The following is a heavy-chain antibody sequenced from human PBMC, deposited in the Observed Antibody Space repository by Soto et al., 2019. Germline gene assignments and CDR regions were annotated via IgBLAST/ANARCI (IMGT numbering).Heavy chain of an antibody. V-gene: IGHV4-30-4*02. CDR2: IYYSGST. D-gene: IGHD3-22*01. CDR3: ARDWAMIVGDYYGMDV. CDR1: GGAISSGDYY. J-gene: IGHJ6*02. Sequence: SDALSLTHTGSGGAISSGDYYVCWSRQPPGKGLEWIGYIYYSGSTYYNPSLKSRVTISVDTSKNQFSLKLSSVTAADTAVYYCARDWAMIVGDYYGMDVWDQGTTVS.